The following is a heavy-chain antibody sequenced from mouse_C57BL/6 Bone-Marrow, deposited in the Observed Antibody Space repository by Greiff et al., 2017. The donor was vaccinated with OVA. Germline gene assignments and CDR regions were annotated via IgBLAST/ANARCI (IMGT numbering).Heavy chain of an antibody. CDR2: IYPGSGST. J-gene: IGHJ4*01. CDR1: GYTFTSYW. Sequence: VQLQQPGAGLVKPGASVKLSCTASGYTFTSYWITWVQQRPGQGLEWIGDIYPGSGSTNYNEKFKSKATLTVDTSTSTAYMQRSSLTSEDYAVYYCVICYGSYYAMDYWGQGTSVTVSS. V-gene: IGHV1-55*01. CDR3: VICYGSYYAMDY. D-gene: IGHD2-2*01.